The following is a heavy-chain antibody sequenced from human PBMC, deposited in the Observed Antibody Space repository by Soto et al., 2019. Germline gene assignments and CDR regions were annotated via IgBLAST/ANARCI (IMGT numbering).Heavy chain of an antibody. Sequence: PGGSLRLSCAASGFTFSSYGMHWVRQAPGKGLEWVAVISYDGSNKYYADSVKGRFTISRDNSKNTLYLQMNSLRAEDTAVYYCAGGYSSGWYLNSYYYYGMDVWGQGTTVTVSS. CDR1: GFTFSSYG. V-gene: IGHV3-30*03. D-gene: IGHD6-19*01. J-gene: IGHJ6*02. CDR2: ISYDGSNK. CDR3: AGGYSSGWYLNSYYYYGMDV.